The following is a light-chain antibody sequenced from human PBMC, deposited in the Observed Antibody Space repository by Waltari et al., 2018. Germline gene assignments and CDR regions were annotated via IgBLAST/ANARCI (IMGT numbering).Light chain of an antibody. J-gene: IGLJ2*01. V-gene: IGLV2-23*01. CDR1: SSGVGSYNL. CDR3: CSYAGVV. CDR2: EGS. Sequence: QSALTQPASVSGSPGQSITISCTGTSSGVGSYNLVSWYQQHPGKAPKLMIYEGSKRPSGGSNRFSGSKSGNTASLTISGLQAEDEADYYCCSYAGVVFGGGTKLTIL.